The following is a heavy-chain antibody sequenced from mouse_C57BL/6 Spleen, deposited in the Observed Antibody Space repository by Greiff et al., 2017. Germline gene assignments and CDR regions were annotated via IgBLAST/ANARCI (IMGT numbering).Heavy chain of an antibody. Sequence: EVKVVESEGGLVQPGSSMKLSCTASGFTFSDYYMAWVRQVPEKGLEWVANINYDGSSTYYLDSLKSRFIISRDNAKNILYLQMSSLKSEDTATYYCARGSRGNTFDYWGQGTTLTVSS. J-gene: IGHJ2*01. D-gene: IGHD2-1*01. CDR1: GFTFSDYY. CDR2: INYDGSST. V-gene: IGHV5-16*01. CDR3: ARGSRGNTFDY.